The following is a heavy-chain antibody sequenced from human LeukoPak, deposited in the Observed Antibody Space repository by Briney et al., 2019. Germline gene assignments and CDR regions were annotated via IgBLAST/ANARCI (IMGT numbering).Heavy chain of an antibody. CDR3: ARNPYRSGAMDV. D-gene: IGHD3-10*01. Sequence: ASVKVSCKASGYTFTTYDINWVRQATGQGLEWMGWMTPTSGNTGYAQKFRGRVTLTRNTSTNTAYMELSSLRSDDTAVYYCARNPYRSGAMDVWGQGTTVTVSS. J-gene: IGHJ6*02. CDR2: MTPTSGNT. CDR1: GYTFTTYD. V-gene: IGHV1-8*02.